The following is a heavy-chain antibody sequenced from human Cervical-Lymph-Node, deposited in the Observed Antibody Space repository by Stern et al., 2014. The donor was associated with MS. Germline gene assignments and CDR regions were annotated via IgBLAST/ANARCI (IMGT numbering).Heavy chain of an antibody. Sequence: QVQLQESGPGLVKPSETLSVTCTVSGGSISSFFWSWIRQPAGKGLEYIGRIYSSGSTDYNPSLKSRVTMSVDTSKKQLSLILCSVTAADTAVYYCARESRDSRGVFDYWGQGTLVTVSS. V-gene: IGHV4-4*07. CDR2: IYSSGST. CDR3: ARESRDSRGVFDY. J-gene: IGHJ4*02. D-gene: IGHD2-15*01. CDR1: GGSISSFF.